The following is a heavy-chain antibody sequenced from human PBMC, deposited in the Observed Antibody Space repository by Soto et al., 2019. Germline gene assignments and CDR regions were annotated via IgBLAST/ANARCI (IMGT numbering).Heavy chain of an antibody. J-gene: IGHJ5*02. V-gene: IGHV4-31*03. CDR2: IYYSGST. CDR1: GGSISSGGYY. CDR3: ARVEEPKLVAERPQYWFDP. D-gene: IGHD1-1*01. Sequence: QVQLQESGPGLVKPSQTLSLTCTVSGGSISSGGYYWSWIRQHPGKGLEWIGYIYYSGSTYYNPSLKRRVTIPVDTAKNQFSLKLGSVAAADTAVYYCARVEEPKLVAERPQYWFDPWVQGTLVTVSS.